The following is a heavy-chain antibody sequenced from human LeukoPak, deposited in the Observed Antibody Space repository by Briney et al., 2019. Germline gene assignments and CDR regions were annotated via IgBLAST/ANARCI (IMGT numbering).Heavy chain of an antibody. J-gene: IGHJ4*02. Sequence: GGSLRLSCAASGFTFSSYSMNWVRLAPGKGLEWVSSISSSSSYIYYADSVKGRFTISRDNAKNSLYLQMNSLRAEDTAVYYCARDADILDIVVVPAATGIDYWGQGTLVTVSS. CDR1: GFTFSSYS. D-gene: IGHD2-2*01. V-gene: IGHV3-21*01. CDR2: ISSSSSYI. CDR3: ARDADILDIVVVPAATGIDY.